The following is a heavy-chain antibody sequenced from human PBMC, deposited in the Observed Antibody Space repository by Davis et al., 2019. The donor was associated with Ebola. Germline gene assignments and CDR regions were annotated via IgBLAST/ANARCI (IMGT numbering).Heavy chain of an antibody. Sequence: GESLKISCAASGFTFSSYGMHWVRQAPGKGLEWVAVISSDGSNKYYADSVKGRFTISRDNSKNTLYLLMNSLRAEDTAVYYCAKADWKYYYYGMDVWGQGTTVTVSS. CDR2: ISSDGSNK. CDR1: GFTFSSYG. CDR3: AKADWKYYYYGMDV. J-gene: IGHJ6*02. V-gene: IGHV3-30*18. D-gene: IGHD1-1*01.